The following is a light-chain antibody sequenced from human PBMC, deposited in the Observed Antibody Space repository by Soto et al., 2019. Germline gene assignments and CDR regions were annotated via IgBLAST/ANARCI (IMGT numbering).Light chain of an antibody. CDR2: DTS. Sequence: EIVVTQSPATLSLSPGDRATLSCRANRSVSIYLAWYQQKPGQAPRLLIYDTSHRAAGIPARFSGSGSGTDFTLTISSLEPEDFAIYYCQQRSSWMWAYGQGTRVEVK. CDR3: QQRSSWMWA. J-gene: IGKJ1*01. CDR1: RSVSIY. V-gene: IGKV3-11*01.